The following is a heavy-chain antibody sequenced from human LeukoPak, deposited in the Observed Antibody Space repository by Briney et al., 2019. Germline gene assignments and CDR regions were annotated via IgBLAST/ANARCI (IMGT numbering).Heavy chain of an antibody. D-gene: IGHD3-10*01. Sequence: GGSLRLSCAASGFTFSSYGMHWVRQAPGKGLEWVAVISYDGSNKYYADSVKGRFTISRDNSKNTLYLQMNSLRAEDTAVYYCAKDNYYGSGSYYSWFDPWGQGILVTVSS. V-gene: IGHV3-30*18. J-gene: IGHJ5*02. CDR1: GFTFSSYG. CDR2: ISYDGSNK. CDR3: AKDNYYGSGSYYSWFDP.